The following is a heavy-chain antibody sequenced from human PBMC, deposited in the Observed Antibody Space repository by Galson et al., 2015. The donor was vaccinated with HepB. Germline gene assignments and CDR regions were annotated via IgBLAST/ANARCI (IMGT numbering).Heavy chain of an antibody. V-gene: IGHV3-48*04. CDR3: ARDGVLVAATPQGWNVTYFGLDV. CDR2: VNGDSKSV. D-gene: IGHD2-15*01. J-gene: IGHJ6*02. CDR1: STYFSTSPFNFATFS. Sequence: SLRLSCAASSTYFSTSPFNFATFSMHWVRQSPTDGLEWIAYVNGDSKSVYYADSVKGPFTISRDNAKNSVFLLLNSLRVDDTAVYFCARDGVLVAATPQGWNVTYFGLDVWGRGTAVTVSS.